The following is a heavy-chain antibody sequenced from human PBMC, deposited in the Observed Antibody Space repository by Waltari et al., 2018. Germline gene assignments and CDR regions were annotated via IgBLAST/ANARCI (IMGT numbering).Heavy chain of an antibody. CDR2: ISGSGGST. CDR1: GFTFSSYA. V-gene: IGHV3-23*04. CDR3: ARAPSLRGWFDP. Sequence: EVQLVESGGGLVQPGGSLRLSCAASGFTFSSYAMSWVRQAPGKGLEWVSAISGSGGSTYYADSVKGRFTIPRDNSKNTLYLQMNSLRAEDTAVYYCARAPSLRGWFDPWGQGTLVTVSS. J-gene: IGHJ5*02.